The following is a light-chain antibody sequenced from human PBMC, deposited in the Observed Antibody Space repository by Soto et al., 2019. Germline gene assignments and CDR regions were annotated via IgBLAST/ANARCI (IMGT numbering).Light chain of an antibody. J-gene: IGKJ5*01. Sequence: IVIALSLATLSVTPDQTTTFSRRASQSVSSNLAWYQQKPGQAPRLLIYGASIRATGIPARFSGSGSGTDFTLTISRLEPEDFAVYYCQQCGSSSTFGQRGRPEI. CDR3: QQCGSSST. CDR2: GAS. CDR1: QSVSSN. V-gene: IGKV3-15*01.